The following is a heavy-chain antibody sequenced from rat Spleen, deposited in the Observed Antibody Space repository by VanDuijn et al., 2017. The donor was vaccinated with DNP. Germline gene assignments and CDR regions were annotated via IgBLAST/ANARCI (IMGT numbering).Heavy chain of an antibody. CDR2: ITYDDGST. Sequence: EVQLVESGGGLVQPGRSTKLSCTVSGFNFSNYYMAWVRQAPTKGLEWVAYITYDDGSTYYGDSVKGRFTISRDNAKSTLYLQMNSLRSEDMATYYCARRGHGGYYFDFWGQGVMFTVSP. CDR3: ARRGHGGYYFDF. CDR1: GFNFSNYY. J-gene: IGHJ2*01. V-gene: IGHV5-22*01. D-gene: IGHD4-1*01.